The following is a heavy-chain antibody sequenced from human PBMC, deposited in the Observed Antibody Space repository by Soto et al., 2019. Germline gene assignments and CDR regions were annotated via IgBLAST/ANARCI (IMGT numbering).Heavy chain of an antibody. Sequence: QVQLVESGGGVVQPGRSLRLSCAASGFTFSRFGMHWVRQAPGKGLEWVAVIGYYGSNKYYADSVKGRLTNSRDNSKNKQYLQMHSQRAQDTAVYYCSRERPYPSYGSSTSCYGDYFDYWGQGNQVNVSS. D-gene: IGHD2-2*01. CDR1: GFTFSRFG. J-gene: IGHJ4*01. CDR2: IGYYGSNK. CDR3: SRERPYPSYGSSTSCYGDYFDY. V-gene: IGHV3-33*01.